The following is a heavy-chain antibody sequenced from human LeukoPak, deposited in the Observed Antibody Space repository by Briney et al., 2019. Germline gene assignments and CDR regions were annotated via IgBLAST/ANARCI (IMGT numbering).Heavy chain of an antibody. CDR3: GRGDPDY. CDR2: INQAGGDK. CDR1: GFIFTSYW. J-gene: IGHJ4*02. Sequence: GGSLRLSREVSGFIFTSYWMNWVRQAPGKGLEWVANINQAGGDKYYADSVRGRFTISRDNAKNSLYLQMNNLRAEDTAVYYCGRGDPDYWGQGTMVTVSS. V-gene: IGHV3-7*01.